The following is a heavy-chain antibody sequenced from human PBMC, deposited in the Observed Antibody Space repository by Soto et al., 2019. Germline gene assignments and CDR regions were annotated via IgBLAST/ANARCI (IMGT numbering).Heavy chain of an antibody. Sequence: EVQLLESGGGLVQPGGSLRLSCAASGFTFSNYAMSWVRQAPGTGLEWVSGLTGSGGATYYADSVKGRLTIPRDNSNNTLYLQRNSLRAEDTAVYYCAKEGSVTAALDDWGQGILVTVSA. CDR3: AKEGSVTAALDD. CDR1: GFTFSNYA. D-gene: IGHD6-13*01. CDR2: LTGSGGAT. J-gene: IGHJ4*02. V-gene: IGHV3-23*01.